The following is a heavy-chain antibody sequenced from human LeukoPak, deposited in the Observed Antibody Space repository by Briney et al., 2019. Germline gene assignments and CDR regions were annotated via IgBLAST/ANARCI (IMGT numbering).Heavy chain of an antibody. D-gene: IGHD3-22*01. CDR3: ARDRWYYYDSSDYYHDPFDI. Sequence: GGSLTLACAASGFTFSSYSMNWVRQAAGKGLDWLSYISIIISTIYYADSVKGRFTISRDNVKNSLYLQINRLRPEDTAVYYCARDRWYYYDSSDYYHDPFDIWGQGTMVTVSS. V-gene: IGHV3-48*01. J-gene: IGHJ3*02. CDR2: ISIIISTI. CDR1: GFTFSSYS.